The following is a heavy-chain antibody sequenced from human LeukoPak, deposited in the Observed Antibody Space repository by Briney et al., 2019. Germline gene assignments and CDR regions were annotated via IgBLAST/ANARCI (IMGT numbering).Heavy chain of an antibody. Sequence: SETLSLTCAVYGGSFSSYYWSWIRQPAGKGLEWIGRIYTSGSTNYNPSLKSRVTMSVDTSKNQFSLKLSSVTAADTAVYYCARDLGDDSSGYYLSDAFDIWGQGTMVTVSS. CDR2: IYTSGST. V-gene: IGHV4-4*07. D-gene: IGHD3-22*01. CDR1: GGSFSSYY. J-gene: IGHJ3*02. CDR3: ARDLGDDSSGYYLSDAFDI.